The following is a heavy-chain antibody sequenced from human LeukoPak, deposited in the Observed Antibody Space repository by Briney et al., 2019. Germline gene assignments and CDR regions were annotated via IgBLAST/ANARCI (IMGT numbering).Heavy chain of an antibody. CDR1: GGSISSSGYY. CDR2: IDYSGST. Sequence: PSQTLSLTCTVSGGSISSSGYYWAWIRQSPGKGLQWIANIDYSGSTSYYPSHKSRLTISVDTYKNRYSLNLSSGTAAGTALYYCARLTNNKPPDFCGQGKLGTVSS. J-gene: IGHJ4*02. CDR3: ARLTNNKPPDF. V-gene: IGHV4-39*01. D-gene: IGHD2-8*01.